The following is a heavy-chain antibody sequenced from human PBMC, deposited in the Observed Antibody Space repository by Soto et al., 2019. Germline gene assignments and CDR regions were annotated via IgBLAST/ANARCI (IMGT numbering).Heavy chain of an antibody. CDR3: ARDRKLELPGNYYYYGMDV. D-gene: IGHD1-7*01. J-gene: IGHJ6*02. Sequence: PSEPLSLTCSVSGGSIRDYFWTWIRQSPGRGLEWIGYISSSGTVKYNSSLKSRVTISLDRSRNQFSLKLSSVTVADTAVYFCARDRKLELPGNYYYYGMDVWGQGTTVT. V-gene: IGHV4-59*01. CDR1: GGSIRDYF. CDR2: ISSSGTV.